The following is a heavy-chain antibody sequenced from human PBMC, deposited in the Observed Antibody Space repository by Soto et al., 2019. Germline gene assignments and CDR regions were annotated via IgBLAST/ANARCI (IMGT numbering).Heavy chain of an antibody. CDR3: ARDASIALFVHLGVLAY. J-gene: IGHJ4*02. CDR2: IIPIFGTA. D-gene: IGHD6-6*01. CDR1: TIKSRS. Sequence: TIKSRSLRSVRHAPQKSLEWMGGIIPIFGTANYAQKFQGRVTITADESTSTAYMELSSLRSEDTAVYYCARDASIALFVHLGVLAYWGKGTLVTVSS. V-gene: IGHV1-69*01.